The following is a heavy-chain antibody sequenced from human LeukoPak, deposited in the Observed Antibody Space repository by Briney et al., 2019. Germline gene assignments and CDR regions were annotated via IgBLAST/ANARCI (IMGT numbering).Heavy chain of an antibody. D-gene: IGHD1-26*01. J-gene: IGHJ4*02. CDR3: ARDTSFAVGATLDF. V-gene: IGHV3-33*01. Sequence: GGSLRLSCAASGFTFSTYAMHWVRQAPGKGLEWVAVIWSDSTNKYYADSVRGRFTISRDNSKSTLYLQMNSLRAEDTAIYYCARDTSFAVGATLDFWGQGTLVTVSS. CDR2: IWSDSTNK. CDR1: GFTFSTYA.